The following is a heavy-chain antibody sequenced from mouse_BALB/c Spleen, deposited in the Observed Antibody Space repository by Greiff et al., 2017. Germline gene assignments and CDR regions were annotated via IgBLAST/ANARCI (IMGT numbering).Heavy chain of an antibody. V-gene: IGHV5-6-5*01. D-gene: IGHD1-1*01. Sequence: EVKVVESGGGLVKPGGSLKLSCAASGFTFSSYAMSWVRQTPEKRLEWVASISSGGSTYYPDSVKGRFTISRDNARNILYLQMSSLRSEDTAMYYCARGAYGSSLYYYAMDYWGQGTSVTVSS. CDR3: ARGAYGSSLYYYAMDY. J-gene: IGHJ4*01. CDR2: ISSGGST. CDR1: GFTFSSYA.